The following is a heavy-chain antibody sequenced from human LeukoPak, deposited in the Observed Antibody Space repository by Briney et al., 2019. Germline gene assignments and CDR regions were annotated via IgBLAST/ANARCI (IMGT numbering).Heavy chain of an antibody. J-gene: IGHJ6*03. V-gene: IGHV3-23*01. CDR2: ISGSGGST. Sequence: PGGSLRLSCAASGFTFSSYAMSWVRQAPGKGLEWVSAISGSGGSTYYADSVKGRFTISRDNSKNTLYLQMNSLRAEDTAVYYCAKDFLLEWLFFMDVWGKGTTVTVSS. CDR1: GFTFSSYA. D-gene: IGHD3-3*01. CDR3: AKDFLLEWLFFMDV.